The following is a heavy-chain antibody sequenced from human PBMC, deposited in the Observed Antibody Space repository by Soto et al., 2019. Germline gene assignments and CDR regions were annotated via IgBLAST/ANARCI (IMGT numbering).Heavy chain of an antibody. Sequence: GGSLRLSCAASGFTFSSYAMIWVRQAPGKGLEWVSAISGSGGSTYYADSVKGRFTISRDNSKNTLYLQMNSLRAEDTAVYYCAKDNTFITMIVVAPPTDYWGQGTLVTVSS. CDR1: GFTFSSYA. CDR2: ISGSGGST. CDR3: AKDNTFITMIVVAPPTDY. D-gene: IGHD3-22*01. V-gene: IGHV3-23*01. J-gene: IGHJ4*02.